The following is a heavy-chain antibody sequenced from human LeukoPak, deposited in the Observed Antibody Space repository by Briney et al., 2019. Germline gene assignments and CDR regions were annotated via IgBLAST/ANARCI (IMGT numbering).Heavy chain of an antibody. CDR2: ISWNSGSI. CDR1: GFTFDDYA. J-gene: IGHJ2*01. Sequence: PGGSLRLSCAASGFTFDDYAMHRVRQAPGKGLGWVSVISWNSGSIGYADSVKGRFTISRDNAKNSLYLQMNSLRAEDTALYYCAKATVAGRNSYWYFDLWGRGTLVTVSS. V-gene: IGHV3-9*01. CDR3: AKATVAGRNSYWYFDL. D-gene: IGHD6-19*01.